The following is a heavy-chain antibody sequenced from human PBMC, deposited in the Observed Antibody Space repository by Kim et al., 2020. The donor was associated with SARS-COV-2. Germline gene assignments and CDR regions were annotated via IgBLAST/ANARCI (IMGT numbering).Heavy chain of an antibody. CDR1: GFTFDDYA. D-gene: IGHD3-22*01. J-gene: IGHJ3*02. CDR3: AKDLYYYDSSGYYSPGEYAFDI. Sequence: GGSLRLSCAASGFTFDDYAMHWVRQAPGKGLEWVSGISWNSGSIGYADSVKGRFTISRDNAKNSLYLQMNSLRAEDTALYYCAKDLYYYDSSGYYSPGEYAFDIWGQGTMVTVSS. V-gene: IGHV3-9*01. CDR2: ISWNSGSI.